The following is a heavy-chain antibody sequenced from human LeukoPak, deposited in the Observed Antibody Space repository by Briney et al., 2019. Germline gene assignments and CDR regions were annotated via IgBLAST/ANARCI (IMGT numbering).Heavy chain of an antibody. V-gene: IGHV3-23*01. CDR2: ISGSGGST. D-gene: IGHD4-17*01. CDR1: GFTFSSYA. CDR3: AKGRSPRQPSTVPHGGYFDY. Sequence: QPGGSLRLSCGASGFTFSSYAMSWVRQAPGKGLEWVSAISGSGGSTYYADSVKGRFTISRDNSKNTLYLQMNSLRAEDTAVYYCAKGRSPRQPSTVPHGGYFDYWGQGTLVTVSS. J-gene: IGHJ4*02.